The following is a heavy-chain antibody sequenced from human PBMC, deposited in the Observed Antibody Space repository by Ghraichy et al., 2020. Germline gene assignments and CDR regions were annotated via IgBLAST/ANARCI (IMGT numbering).Heavy chain of an antibody. CDR2: LSYAGSNK. CDR3: AKDLDVVVPAAMFSYYYGMDV. Sequence: GGSLRLSCAASGFTFSSYGMYWVRQAPGKGLEWVAVLSYAGSNKYYADSVKGRFTISRDNSKNTLYLQMNSLRAEDTAVYYCAKDLDVVVPAAMFSYYYGMDVWGQGTTVTVSS. D-gene: IGHD2-2*01. J-gene: IGHJ6*02. CDR1: GFTFSSYG. V-gene: IGHV3-30*18.